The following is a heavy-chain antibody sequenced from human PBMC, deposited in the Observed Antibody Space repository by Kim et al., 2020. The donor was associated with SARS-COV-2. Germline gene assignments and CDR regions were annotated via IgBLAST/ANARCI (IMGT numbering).Heavy chain of an antibody. Sequence: GESLKISCKGSGYSFTSYWISWVRQMPGKGLEWMGRIDPSDSYTNYSPSFQGHVTISADKSISTAYLQWSSLKASDTAMYYCARHIKRGGLDYGDYVRIRKFDYWGQGTLVTVSS. CDR2: IDPSDSYT. CDR3: ARHIKRGGLDYGDYVRIRKFDY. D-gene: IGHD4-17*01. CDR1: GYSFTSYW. V-gene: IGHV5-10-1*01. J-gene: IGHJ4*02.